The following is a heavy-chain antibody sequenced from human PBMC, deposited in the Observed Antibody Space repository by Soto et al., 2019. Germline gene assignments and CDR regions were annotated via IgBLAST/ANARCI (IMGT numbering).Heavy chain of an antibody. D-gene: IGHD3-10*01. CDR1: GFSLRNSGMG. Sequence: SGPTLVNPTQTLTLTCTFSGFSLRNSGMGVGWIRQPPGRALEWLALIYWHDDKRYSPSVRNRLTVTKDDSKNQVVLTMTDMEPVDTATYYCVRRQRDSGPNGDYWVQGILVTVSS. CDR3: VRRQRDSGPNGDY. J-gene: IGHJ4*02. CDR2: IYWHDDK. V-gene: IGHV2-5*01.